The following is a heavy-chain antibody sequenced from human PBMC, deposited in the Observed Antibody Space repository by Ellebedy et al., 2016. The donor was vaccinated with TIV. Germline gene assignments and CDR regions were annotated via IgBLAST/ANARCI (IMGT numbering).Heavy chain of an antibody. CDR3: ARRGSYGDYAVQINSWFDS. Sequence: GESLKISCAASGFNFRSYWILLFLPSPGKGLDCFSPLLFSLEKYYVDSVKGRFTISRDNGKNSLYLQMYSLRPEDTAVYYCARRGSYGDYAVQINSWFDSWGQGKLVTVSS. CDR2: LLFSLEK. V-gene: IGHV3-7*01. J-gene: IGHJ5*01. CDR1: GFNFRSYW. D-gene: IGHD4-17*01.